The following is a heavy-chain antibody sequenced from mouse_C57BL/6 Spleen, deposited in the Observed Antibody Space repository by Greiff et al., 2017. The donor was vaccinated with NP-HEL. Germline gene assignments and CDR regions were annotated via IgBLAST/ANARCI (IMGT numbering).Heavy chain of an antibody. D-gene: IGHD3-2*02. CDR1: GYTFTDYY. CDR3: AKEGPSSGYVDY. Sequence: EVQLQQSGPELVKPGASVKISCKASGYTFTDYYMNWVKQSHGKSLEWIGDINPNNGGTSYNQKFKGKATLTVDKSSSTAYMELRSLTSEDSAVYYCAKEGPSSGYVDYWGQGTTLTVSS. CDR2: INPNNGGT. J-gene: IGHJ2*01. V-gene: IGHV1-26*01.